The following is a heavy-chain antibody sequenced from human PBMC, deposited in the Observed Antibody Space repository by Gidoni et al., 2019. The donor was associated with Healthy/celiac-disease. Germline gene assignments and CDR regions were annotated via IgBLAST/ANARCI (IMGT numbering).Heavy chain of an antibody. V-gene: IGHV3-48*03. Sequence: EVQLVASGGGLVQTGGSLRLSCAASGFTFSSYEMNWVRQDPGKGLEWVSYISSSGSTIYYADSVKGRFTISRDNAKNSLYLQMNSLRAEDTAVYYCAREAIVVVPAAMRRTYYYYGMDVWGQGTTVTVSS. CDR2: ISSSGSTI. D-gene: IGHD2-2*01. CDR3: AREAIVVVPAAMRRTYYYYGMDV. J-gene: IGHJ6*02. CDR1: GFTFSSYE.